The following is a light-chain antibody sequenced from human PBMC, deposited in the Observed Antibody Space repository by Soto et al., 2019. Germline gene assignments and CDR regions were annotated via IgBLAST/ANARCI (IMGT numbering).Light chain of an antibody. CDR3: QQYGSSSWT. V-gene: IGKV3-20*01. CDR2: GAS. Sequence: ELVLTQSPGTLSLSPGERATLSCRASQSVSGSFLAWYQQKPGQAPRLLIYGASSRAPGIPDRFSGSGSGTDFTLTISRLEPEDFAVFYCQQYGSSSWTVGQGTKVEIK. CDR1: QSVSGSF. J-gene: IGKJ1*01.